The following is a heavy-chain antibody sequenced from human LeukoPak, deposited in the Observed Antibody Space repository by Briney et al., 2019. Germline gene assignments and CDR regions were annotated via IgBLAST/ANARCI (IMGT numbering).Heavy chain of an antibody. V-gene: IGHV4-31*03. D-gene: IGHD1-1*01. CDR2: IYYSGST. CDR1: GGSISSGGYY. CDR3: ARAWNRGYYFDY. Sequence: SETLSLTCTVSGGSISSGGYYWSWIRQHPGKGLEWIGYIYYSGSTYYNPSLKSRVTISVDASKKQFSLKLSSVTAADTAVYYCARAWNRGYYFDYWGQGTLVTVSS. J-gene: IGHJ4*02.